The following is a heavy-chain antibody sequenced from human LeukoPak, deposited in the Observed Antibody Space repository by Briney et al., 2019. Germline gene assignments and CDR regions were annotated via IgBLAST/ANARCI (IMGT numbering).Heavy chain of an antibody. CDR1: GFTFSSYA. J-gene: IGHJ6*02. D-gene: IGHD3-22*01. CDR2: ISGSGGST. CDR3: ARIRDSYYYDSTPNV. Sequence: GGSLRLSCAASGFTFSSYAMSWVRQAPGKGLEWVSAISGSGGSTYYADSVKGRFTISRDNAKNSLYLQMNSLRAEDTAVYYCARIRDSYYYDSTPNVWGQGTTVTVSS. V-gene: IGHV3-23*01.